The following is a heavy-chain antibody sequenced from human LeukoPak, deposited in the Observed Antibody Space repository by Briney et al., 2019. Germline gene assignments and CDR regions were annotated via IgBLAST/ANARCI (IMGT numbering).Heavy chain of an antibody. CDR3: ARVTDSSGPRAYYMDV. CDR2: ISYDGSNK. V-gene: IGHV3-30*19. Sequence: PGGSLRLSRAAPGFTFSSYGMHWVRQAPGKGLEWVAVISYDGSNKYYADSVKGRFTISRDNSKNTLYLQMNSLRAEDTAVYYCARVTDSSGPRAYYMDVWGKGTTVTVSS. CDR1: GFTFSSYG. J-gene: IGHJ6*03. D-gene: IGHD3-22*01.